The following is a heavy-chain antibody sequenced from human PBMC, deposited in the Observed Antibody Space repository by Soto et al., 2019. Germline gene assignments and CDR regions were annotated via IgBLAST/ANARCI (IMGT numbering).Heavy chain of an antibody. CDR3: APHYPDSSGYFDH. D-gene: IGHD3-22*01. Sequence: ASVKASCKASGYIFTGNYMHWVRQAPGQGLEYMGWINPNNGATNYAQNFQGRVTMTWDTSISTAYMEVRRLRSDDTAVYYCAPHYPDSSGYFDHWGQGTLVTVSS. J-gene: IGHJ4*02. V-gene: IGHV1-2*02. CDR1: GYIFTGNY. CDR2: INPNNGAT.